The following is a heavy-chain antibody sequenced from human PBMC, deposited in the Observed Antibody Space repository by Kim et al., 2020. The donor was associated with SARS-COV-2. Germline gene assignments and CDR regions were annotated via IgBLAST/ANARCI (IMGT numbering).Heavy chain of an antibody. CDR2: ISWNSGSI. J-gene: IGHJ3*02. V-gene: IGHV3-9*01. Sequence: GGSLRLSCAASGFTFDDYAMHWVRQAPGKGLEWVSGISWNSGSIGYADSVKGRFTISRDNAKNSLYLQMNSLRAEDTALYYCAKDYSSGWHPDAFDIWGQGTMVTVSS. CDR3: AKDYSSGWHPDAFDI. CDR1: GFTFDDYA. D-gene: IGHD6-19*01.